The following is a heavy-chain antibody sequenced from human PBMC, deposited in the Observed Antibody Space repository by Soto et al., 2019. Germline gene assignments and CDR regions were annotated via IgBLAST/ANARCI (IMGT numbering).Heavy chain of an antibody. D-gene: IGHD3-3*01. J-gene: IGHJ4*02. CDR2: LYWDDDK. CDR1: GFSLTTSGVG. Sequence: QITLNESGPTVVKPTETLTLTCTFSGFSLTTSGVGVGWVRQSPGKAPEWLAFLYWDDDKRYSTSLKSRLTIPKDTSTNQVVLTMANVDPADTATYYCAHRVLRAVFGLVTTTAIYFDFWGQGTPVVVSS. CDR3: AHRVLRAVFGLVTTTAIYFDF. V-gene: IGHV2-5*02.